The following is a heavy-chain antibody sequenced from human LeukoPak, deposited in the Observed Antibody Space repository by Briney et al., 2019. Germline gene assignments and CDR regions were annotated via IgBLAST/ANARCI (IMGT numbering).Heavy chain of an antibody. CDR1: GYGISSDYY. CDR3: ARIITMIRGERSGYFAS. CDR2: IYHSGST. Sequence: PSETLSLTCAVSGYGISSDYYWGWIRQPPGQGLEWMASIYHSGSTYYNPSLKNRVTISVDTSKSQLSLELISVTAADTAVYYCARIITMIRGERSGYFASWGQGTLVTVSS. V-gene: IGHV4-38-2*01. D-gene: IGHD3-10*01. J-gene: IGHJ4*02.